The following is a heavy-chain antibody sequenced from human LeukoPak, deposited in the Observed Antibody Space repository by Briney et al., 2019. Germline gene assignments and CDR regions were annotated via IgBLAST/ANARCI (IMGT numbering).Heavy chain of an antibody. CDR3: ARVPIWFGEINPLDY. D-gene: IGHD3-10*01. Sequence: GASVKVSCKASGYTFTGYYMHWVRQAPGQGLEWMGRINPNSGGTNYAQKLQGRVTMTTDTSTSTAYMELRSLRSDDTAVYYCARVPIWFGEINPLDYWGQGTLVTVSS. CDR1: GYTFTGYY. J-gene: IGHJ4*02. V-gene: IGHV1-2*06. CDR2: INPNSGGT.